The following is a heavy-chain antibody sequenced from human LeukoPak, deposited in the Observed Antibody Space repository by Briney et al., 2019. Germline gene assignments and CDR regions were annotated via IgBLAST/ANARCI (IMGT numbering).Heavy chain of an antibody. J-gene: IGHJ5*02. V-gene: IGHV4-61*02. CDR3: ARGVAVNGNWFDP. Sequence: SEPLSLTCTVSGGPLSSGRYQCSWVRQPAGEGLEWIGRIYNSGSTNYNPSLKSRVTISVDTSKNQFSLKLSSVTAADTAVYYCARGVAVNGNWFDPWGQGTLVTVSS. D-gene: IGHD2-15*01. CDR2: IYNSGST. CDR1: GGPLSSGRYQ.